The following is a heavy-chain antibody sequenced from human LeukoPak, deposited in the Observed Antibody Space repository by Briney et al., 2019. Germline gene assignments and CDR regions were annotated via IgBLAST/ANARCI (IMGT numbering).Heavy chain of an antibody. CDR1: GGSISSSDR. Sequence: PSETLSLTCAVSGGSISSSDRWSWVRQPPGKGLEWIGEVYHSGSTKHNPSLMSRVTMSVDKSKNQFSLRLSSVTAADTAVYYCARSDNYVWFDPWGQGTLVTVSS. D-gene: IGHD3-10*02. J-gene: IGHJ5*02. CDR3: ARSDNYVWFDP. CDR2: VYHSGST. V-gene: IGHV4-4*02.